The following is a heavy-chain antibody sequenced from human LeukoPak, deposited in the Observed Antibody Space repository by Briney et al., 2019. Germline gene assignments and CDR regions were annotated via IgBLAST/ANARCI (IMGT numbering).Heavy chain of an antibody. CDR2: ISGSGGST. D-gene: IGHD3-10*01. CDR3: AKDITMARGVTPDAFDI. V-gene: IGHV3-23*01. CDR1: GFTFSSYA. J-gene: IGHJ3*02. Sequence: GGSLRLSCAASGFTFSSYAMSWVRQAPGKGVEWVSAISGSGGSTYYANSVKGRFTISRDNSKNTLYLQRNSLRAEDTAVYYCAKDITMARGVTPDAFDIWGQGTMVTVSS.